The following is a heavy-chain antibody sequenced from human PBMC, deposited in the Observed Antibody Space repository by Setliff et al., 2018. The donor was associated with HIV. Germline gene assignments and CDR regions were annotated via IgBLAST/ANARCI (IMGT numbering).Heavy chain of an antibody. Sequence: PGGSLRLSCAASGFTFSNYNMNWVRQAPGKGLEWVSSISYDSRFIYHADSMKGRSTISRDNAKSSLSLQMHNLRAEDTATYYCARNWDFYNSGSLVFDYWGQGTLVTVSS. V-gene: IGHV3-21*06. J-gene: IGHJ4*02. D-gene: IGHD3-10*01. CDR2: ISYDSRFI. CDR1: GFTFSNYN. CDR3: ARNWDFYNSGSLVFDY.